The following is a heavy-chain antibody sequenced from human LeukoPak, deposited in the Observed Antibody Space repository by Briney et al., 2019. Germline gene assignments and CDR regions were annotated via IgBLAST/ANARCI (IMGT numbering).Heavy chain of an antibody. CDR3: ARDGPDIVATIGAFDI. V-gene: IGHV1-18*01. D-gene: IGHD5-12*01. Sequence: ASVKVSCKASGYTFTSYGISWVRQAPGQGLEWMGRISAYNGNTNYAQKLQGRVTMTTDTSTSTAYMELRSLRSDDTAVYYCARDGPDIVATIGAFDIWGQGTMVTVSS. CDR2: ISAYNGNT. J-gene: IGHJ3*02. CDR1: GYTFTSYG.